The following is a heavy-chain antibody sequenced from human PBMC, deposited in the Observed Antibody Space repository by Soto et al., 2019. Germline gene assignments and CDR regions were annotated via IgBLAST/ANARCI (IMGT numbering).Heavy chain of an antibody. V-gene: IGHV1-8*01. CDR2: MNPNSGNT. Sequence: GASVKVSCKASGYTFTSYDINWVRQATGQGLEWMGWMNPNSGNTGYAQKFQGRVTMTRNTSISTAYMELSSLRSEDTVVYYCARGVRDKTRYFDWLLFSYWGQGTLVTVSS. D-gene: IGHD3-9*01. J-gene: IGHJ4*02. CDR3: ARGVRDKTRYFDWLLFSY. CDR1: GYTFTSYD.